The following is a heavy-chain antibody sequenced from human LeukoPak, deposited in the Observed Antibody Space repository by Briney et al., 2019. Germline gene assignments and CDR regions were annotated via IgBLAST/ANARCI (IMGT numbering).Heavy chain of an antibody. J-gene: IGHJ4*02. CDR1: GFTFSSYA. Sequence: GGSLRLSCAASGFTFSSYAMSWVRQAPGKGLEWVSAISGSGGSTYYADSVKGRFTISRDNSKNTLYLQMNSLRAEDTAVYYCAKDRVATRNRPQGYFDYWGQGTLVTVSS. D-gene: IGHD5-12*01. CDR3: AKDRVATRNRPQGYFDY. CDR2: ISGSGGST. V-gene: IGHV3-23*01.